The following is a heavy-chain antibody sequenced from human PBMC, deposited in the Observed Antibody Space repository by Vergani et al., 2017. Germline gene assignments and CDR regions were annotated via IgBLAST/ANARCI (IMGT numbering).Heavy chain of an antibody. D-gene: IGHD4-17*01. J-gene: IGHJ3*02. CDR1: GFTFSSYW. CDR3: ARDSVHDYGDYAHAFDI. CDR2: IKQDGSEK. Sequence: VQLVESGGGVVQPGRSLRLSCAASGFTFSSYWMSWVRQAPGKGLEWVANIKQDGSEKYYVDSVKGRFTISRDNAKNSLYLQMNSLRAEDTAVYYCARDSVHDYGDYAHAFDIWGQGTMVTVSS. V-gene: IGHV3-7*01.